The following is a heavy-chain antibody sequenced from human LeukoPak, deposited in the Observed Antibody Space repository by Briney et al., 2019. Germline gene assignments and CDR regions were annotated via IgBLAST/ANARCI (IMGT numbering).Heavy chain of an antibody. V-gene: IGHV4-59*01. CDR2: IYYSGST. CDR1: GGSISSYY. Sequence: PSETLSLTCTVSGGSISSYYWSWIRQPPGKGLEWIGYIYYSGSTNYNPSLKSRVTISVDTSKNQFSLKLSSVTAADTAVYYCAGGGREYYFDYWGQGALVTVSS. J-gene: IGHJ4*02. CDR3: AGGGREYYFDY. D-gene: IGHD1-26*01.